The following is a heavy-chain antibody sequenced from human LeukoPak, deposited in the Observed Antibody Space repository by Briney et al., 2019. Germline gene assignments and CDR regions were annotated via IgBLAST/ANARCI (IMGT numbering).Heavy chain of an antibody. CDR1: GFTFSTYW. J-gene: IGHJ4*02. Sequence: PGGTLRLSCAASGFTFSTYWMSWVRQAPGKGLEWVANIQQDGNERYYVDSVKGRFTISRDNAKNSLYLQMNSLRAEDTALYYCAKDIKELSSGCNYWGQGTLVTVSS. V-gene: IGHV3-7*03. CDR3: AKDIKELSSGCNY. D-gene: IGHD6-19*01. CDR2: IQQDGNER.